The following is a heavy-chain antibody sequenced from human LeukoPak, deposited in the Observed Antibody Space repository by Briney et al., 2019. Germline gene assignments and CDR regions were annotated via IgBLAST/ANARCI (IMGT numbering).Heavy chain of an antibody. CDR2: ISHNGNVN. Sequence: GGSLRLSCAASGFTFSSYWMNWARQAPGKGLEWVASISHNGNVNYYVDSVKGRFTISRDNAKNSLYLQMSNLRAEDTAVYFCARGGGLDVWGQGATVTVSS. D-gene: IGHD3-16*01. CDR1: GFTFSSYW. CDR3: ARGGGLDV. J-gene: IGHJ6*02. V-gene: IGHV3-7*03.